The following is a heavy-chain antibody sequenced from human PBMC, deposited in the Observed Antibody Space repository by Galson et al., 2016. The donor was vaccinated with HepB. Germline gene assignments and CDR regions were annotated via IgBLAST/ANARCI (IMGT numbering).Heavy chain of an antibody. V-gene: IGHV3-48*02. D-gene: IGHD1-14*01. Sequence: SLRLSCAASGFIFSDYSMNWVRQAPGKGLEWISYITSGIHTIYEADSVKGRFTISRDDAKNALFLHMNSLRHDDTAVYYCVRDYHYVFDIWGQGTMVTVFS. CDR1: GFIFSDYS. CDR3: VRDYHYVFDI. J-gene: IGHJ3*02. CDR2: ITSGIHTI.